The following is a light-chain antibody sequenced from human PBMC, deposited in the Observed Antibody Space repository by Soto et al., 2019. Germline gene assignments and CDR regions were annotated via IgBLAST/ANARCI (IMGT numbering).Light chain of an antibody. CDR2: GAS. Sequence: DIQMNQSPSSLTASVGDRVTITCRTSQRINTYLNWYQQKPGKAPTLLIYGASSLQSRVPLRFSGSGSRTDFTLTITTLKPEDFATYYGQARYSFLCGTCGQGPKVAIK. J-gene: IGKJ1*01. CDR1: QRINTY. CDR3: QARYSFLCGT. V-gene: IGKV1-39*01.